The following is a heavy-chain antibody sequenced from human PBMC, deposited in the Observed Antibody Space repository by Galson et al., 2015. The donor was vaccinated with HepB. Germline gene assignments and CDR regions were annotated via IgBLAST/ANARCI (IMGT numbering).Heavy chain of an antibody. CDR3: AKDSFWTTVVTSADC. Sequence: SVKVSCKASGYTFTSYTIHWVRQAPGQRLEWMGWINPDNGNTKYSQKFQGRVTIIRDTSATTVFMELSSLTSKDTAVYYCAKDSFWTTVVTSADCWGQGTLVTVSS. CDR1: GYTFTSYT. V-gene: IGHV1-3*01. CDR2: INPDNGNT. J-gene: IGHJ4*02. D-gene: IGHD4-23*01.